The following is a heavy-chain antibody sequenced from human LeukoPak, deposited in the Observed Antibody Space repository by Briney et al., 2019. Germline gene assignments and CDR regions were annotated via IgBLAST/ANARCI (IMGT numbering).Heavy chain of an antibody. D-gene: IGHD5-24*01. CDR3: ARGWLQIPFDY. Sequence: SQTLSLTCTVSGGSISSGSYYWSWIRQPAGKGLEWIGRIYTSGSTNYNPSLKSRVTISVDTSRNQFSLKLSSVTAADTAVYYCARGWLQIPFDYWGQGTLVTVSS. J-gene: IGHJ4*02. CDR1: GGSISSGSYY. V-gene: IGHV4-61*02. CDR2: IYTSGST.